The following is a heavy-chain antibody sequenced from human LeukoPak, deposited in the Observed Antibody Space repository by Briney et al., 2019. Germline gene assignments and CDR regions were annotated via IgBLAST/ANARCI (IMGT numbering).Heavy chain of an antibody. Sequence: PSETLSLTCAVYGGSFSGYYWSWIRQPPGKGLEWIGEINHSGSTNYNPSLKSRVTISVDTSKNQFSLKLSSVTAADTAVYYCARNGNVVPAANALPGGYWGQGTLVTVSS. CDR1: GGSFSGYY. V-gene: IGHV4-34*01. CDR3: ARNGNVVPAANALPGGY. CDR2: INHSGST. J-gene: IGHJ4*02. D-gene: IGHD2-2*01.